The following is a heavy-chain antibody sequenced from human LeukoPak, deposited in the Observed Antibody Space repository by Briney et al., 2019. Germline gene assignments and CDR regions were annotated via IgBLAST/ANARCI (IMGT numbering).Heavy chain of an antibody. J-gene: IGHJ5*02. CDR2: IKEDGSEK. CDR3: ARVQVPYCSSTSCSETYWFDP. CDR1: GFTFSSYW. V-gene: IGHV3-7*03. Sequence: PGGSLRLSCAASGFTFSSYWMSWVRQAPGKGLEWVADIKEDGSEKYYVESMKGRFTISRDNVKNSLYLQINSLRAEDTAVYHCARVQVPYCSSTSCSETYWFDPWGQGTLVTVSS. D-gene: IGHD2-2*01.